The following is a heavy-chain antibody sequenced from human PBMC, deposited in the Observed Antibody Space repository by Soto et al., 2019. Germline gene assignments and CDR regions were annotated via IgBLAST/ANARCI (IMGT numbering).Heavy chain of an antibody. J-gene: IGHJ6*02. CDR1: GYNFINYC. Sequence: ASVKVSCKASGYNFINYCISWVRQAPGQGLEWMGWISVYKGNTNYAQKLQGRVTMTTDTSTSTAYMELRSLRSDDTAVYYCARRSDSSSWYDPYYYYYYGMDVWGQGTTVTVSS. D-gene: IGHD6-13*01. V-gene: IGHV1-18*01. CDR3: ARRSDSSSWYDPYYYYYYGMDV. CDR2: ISVYKGNT.